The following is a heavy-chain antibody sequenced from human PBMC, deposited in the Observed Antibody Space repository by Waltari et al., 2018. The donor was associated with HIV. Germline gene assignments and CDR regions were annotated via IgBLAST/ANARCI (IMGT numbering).Heavy chain of an antibody. J-gene: IGHJ4*02. CDR2: NNHSGTT. CDR1: GASFSNFY. Sequence: QVQLKQWGAGLLKPSETLSLTCAVYGASFSNFYWTWVRRPPGKGLEWIGRNNHSGTTTYNPSLKSRFNISIYTAKRQFSLQVKSVTAADTAVYYCARGREYGSSSDLEDWGQGTLVTVSS. CDR3: ARGREYGSSSDLED. D-gene: IGHD6-6*01. V-gene: IGHV4-34*01.